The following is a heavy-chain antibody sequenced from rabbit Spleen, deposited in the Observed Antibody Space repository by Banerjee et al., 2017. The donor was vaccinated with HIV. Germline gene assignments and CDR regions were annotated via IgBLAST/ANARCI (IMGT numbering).Heavy chain of an antibody. D-gene: IGHD4-1*01. CDR2: IYTGDGNT. CDR1: GFSFSSGYW. Sequence: QSLEESGGDLVQPEGSLALTCTASGFSFSSGYWMCWVRQAPGKGLEWIGCIYTGDGNTYYASWAKGRFTISKTSSTVTLQMTSLTAADTATYFCARDLDGVIGWNFGWWGPGTLVTVS. CDR3: ARDLDGVIGWNFGW. V-gene: IGHV1S40*01. J-gene: IGHJ6*01.